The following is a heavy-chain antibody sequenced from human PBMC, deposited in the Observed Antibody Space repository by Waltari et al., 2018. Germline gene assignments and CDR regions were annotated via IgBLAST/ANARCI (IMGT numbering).Heavy chain of an antibody. CDR1: GFTFSSYA. V-gene: IGHV3-23*03. Sequence: EVQLLESGGGLVQPGGSLRLSCAASGFTFSSYAMSWVRQAPGKGLEWVSVIYSVGSTYDADSVKGRFTISRDNSKNTLYLQMNSLRAEDTAVYYCAKVVVPAALYYFDYWGQGTLVTVSS. D-gene: IGHD2-2*01. CDR3: AKVVVPAALYYFDY. CDR2: IYSVGST. J-gene: IGHJ4*02.